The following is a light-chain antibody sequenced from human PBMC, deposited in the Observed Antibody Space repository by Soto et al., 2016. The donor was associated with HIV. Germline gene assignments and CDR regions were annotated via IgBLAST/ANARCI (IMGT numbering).Light chain of an antibody. CDR1: QGISSY. CDR3: QQANSFPYT. Sequence: AIRMTQSPSSLSASTGDRVTITCRASQGISSYLAWYQQKPGKAPNLLIYTASTLQSGVPSRFSGSGSGTDFTLTISSLQPEDFATYYCQQANSFPYTFGQGTKLEIK. J-gene: IGKJ2*01. CDR2: TAS. V-gene: IGKV1-8*01.